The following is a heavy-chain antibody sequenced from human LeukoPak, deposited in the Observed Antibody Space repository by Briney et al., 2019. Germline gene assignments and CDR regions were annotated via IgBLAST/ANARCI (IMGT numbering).Heavy chain of an antibody. CDR3: ARGDDFGVVHYDY. CDR1: GGSISSYY. Sequence: SETLSLTCTVSGGSISSYYWSWIRQPPGKGLEWIGYIYYSGSTNYNPSLKSRVTISVDTSKNQFSLRLSSLTAAGTAMYYCARGDDFGVVHYDYWGQGTLVTVSS. J-gene: IGHJ4*02. V-gene: IGHV4-59*08. CDR2: IYYSGST. D-gene: IGHD3-3*01.